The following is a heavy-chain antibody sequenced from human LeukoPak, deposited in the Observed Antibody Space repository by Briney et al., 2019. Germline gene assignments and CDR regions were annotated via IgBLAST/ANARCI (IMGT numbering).Heavy chain of an antibody. J-gene: IGHJ4*02. CDR2: IYTSGST. CDR1: GGSISSYY. V-gene: IGHV4-4*07. CDR3: ARGAGLRYFDY. Sequence: SETLSLTCTVSGGSISSYYWSWLRQPAGQGLEWIGRIYTSGSTNYNPSLKNRVTMSVDTSKNQLSLNLSSVTAADTAVYYCARGAGLRYFDYWGQGTLVTVSS.